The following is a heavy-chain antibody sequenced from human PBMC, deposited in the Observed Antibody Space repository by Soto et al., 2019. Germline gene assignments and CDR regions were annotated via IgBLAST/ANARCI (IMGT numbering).Heavy chain of an antibody. D-gene: IGHD3-10*01. CDR2: IYYSGST. J-gene: IGHJ5*02. CDR1: AGSIGRSTYY. Sequence: SETLSLTCSLSAGSIGRSTYYWAWIRQSPGKGLEWIGNIYYSGSTQYNPSLKSRITISVDTSKNQFSLKLRSVTAADTAVYYCARAGTTMVRGVISGWFDPWGQGTLVT. CDR3: ARAGTTMVRGVISGWFDP. V-gene: IGHV4-39*01.